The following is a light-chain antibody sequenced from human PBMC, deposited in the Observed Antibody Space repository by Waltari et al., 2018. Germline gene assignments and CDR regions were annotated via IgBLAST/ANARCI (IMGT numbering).Light chain of an antibody. CDR3: QHYVRLPVT. CDR2: GAS. Sequence: EIVLTQSPGTLSLSPGVRVILACRVSQSVSRALAWYQQKPGQAPRLLIYGASNRATGIPDRFSGSGSGTDFSLTISRLEPEDFAVYYCQHYVRLPVTFGQGTKVEIK. V-gene: IGKV3-20*01. J-gene: IGKJ1*01. CDR1: QSVSRA.